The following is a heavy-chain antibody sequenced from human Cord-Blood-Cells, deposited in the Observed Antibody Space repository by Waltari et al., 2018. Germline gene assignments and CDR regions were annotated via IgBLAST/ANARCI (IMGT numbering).Heavy chain of an antibody. CDR3: ARTYCTNGVCPFDY. V-gene: IGHV1-69*12. Sequence: QVQLVQSGAEVKKPGSSVTVYCKASGGTFSRYAISWVRQAPGQGLEWMGGIIPIFGTANYAQKFQGRVTITADESTSTAYMELSSLRSEDTAVYYCARTYCTNGVCPFDYWGQGTLVTVSS. CDR1: GGTFSRYA. D-gene: IGHD2-8*01. CDR2: IIPIFGTA. J-gene: IGHJ4*02.